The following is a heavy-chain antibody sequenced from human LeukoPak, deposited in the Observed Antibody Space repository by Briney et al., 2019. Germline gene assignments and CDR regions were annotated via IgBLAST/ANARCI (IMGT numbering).Heavy chain of an antibody. CDR3: ARIYLSGGGYDSLDY. V-gene: IGHV2-26*01. J-gene: IGHJ4*02. Sequence: SGPVLFQPTAPLTLTCTVSGFSLSNARMGVSWIRQPPEKALEWLAHIFSHDEKSYSTSMKSRLTISKDTSKSQVVLTMTIMDPVDTATYCCARIYLSGGGYDSLDYWGQGTLVTVSS. D-gene: IGHD5-12*01. CDR1: GFSLSNARMG. CDR2: IFSHDEK.